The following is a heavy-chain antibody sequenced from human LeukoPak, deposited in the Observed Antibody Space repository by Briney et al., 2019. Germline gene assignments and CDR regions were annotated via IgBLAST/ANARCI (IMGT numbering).Heavy chain of an antibody. CDR2: INAANGNT. J-gene: IGHJ4*02. D-gene: IGHD6-13*01. V-gene: IGHV1-3*01. CDR1: GYTFTHYA. Sequence: ASVKVSCKTSGYTFTHYAMHWVRQAPGHRLEWMGWINAANGNTKYSQKFQGRVTISRDTSASTAYMELSSLRSEDTAVYYCARSYSSSWNGGNFDYWGQGTLVTVSS. CDR3: ARSYSSSWNGGNFDY.